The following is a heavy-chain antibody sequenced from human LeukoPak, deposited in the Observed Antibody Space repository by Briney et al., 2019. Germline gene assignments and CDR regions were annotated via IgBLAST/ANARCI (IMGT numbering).Heavy chain of an antibody. J-gene: IGHJ6*02. V-gene: IGHV1-18*01. CDR1: GYTFTSYG. CDR2: ISAYNGNT. D-gene: IGHD2-15*01. CDR3: ARESDRYYYYYGMDV. Sequence: ASVKVPCKASGYTFTSYGISWVRQAPGQGLEWMGWISAYNGNTNYAQKLQGRVTMTTDTSTSTAYMELRSLRSDDTAVYYCARESDRYYYYYGMDVWGQGTTVTVSS.